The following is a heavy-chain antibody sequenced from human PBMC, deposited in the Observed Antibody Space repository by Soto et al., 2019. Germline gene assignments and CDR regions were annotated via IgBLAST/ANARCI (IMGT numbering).Heavy chain of an antibody. J-gene: IGHJ4*02. CDR2: ITGSGDST. CDR3: AKDLQFSGWLSAQTFDY. Sequence: GGSLTLSCEVCGLKVSIHAMSWDRQKTGKGLECVSSITGSGDSTYYADSVKGRFTISRDKSKSTLYLQMNSLRAEDTAVYYCAKDLQFSGWLSAQTFDYWGQGTQVTVSS. D-gene: IGHD6-19*01. V-gene: IGHV3-23*01. CDR1: GLKVSIHA.